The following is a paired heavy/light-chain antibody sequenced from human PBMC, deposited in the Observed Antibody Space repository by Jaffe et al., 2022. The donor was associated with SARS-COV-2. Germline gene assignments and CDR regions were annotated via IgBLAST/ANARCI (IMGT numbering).Heavy chain of an antibody. CDR2: INRSGGT. J-gene: IGHJ6*03. D-gene: IGHD2-2*01. CDR3: ARGAQDLAVIPAVYYHYYYMDV. V-gene: IGHV4-34*01. Sequence: QVQLQQWGAGLLKPSETLSLTCAVYGGSFSGYYWSWIRQPPGKGLEWIGEINRSGGTNYNPSLKSRVTISLDTSKHQFSLKLSSVTAADTAVYYCARGAQDLAVIPAVYYHYYYMDVWGKGTTVTVSS. CDR1: GGSFSGYY.
Light chain of an antibody. CDR1: SLRSYY. V-gene: IGLV3-19*01. Sequence: SSELTQDPPVSVALGQTVRITCQGDSLRSYYASWYQQKPGQAPVLVIYGKNNRPSGIPDRFSGSSSGDTASLTITGAQAEDEADYYCDSRDSSGNFWVFGGGTKLTVL. CDR3: DSRDSSGNFWV. J-gene: IGLJ3*02. CDR2: GKN.